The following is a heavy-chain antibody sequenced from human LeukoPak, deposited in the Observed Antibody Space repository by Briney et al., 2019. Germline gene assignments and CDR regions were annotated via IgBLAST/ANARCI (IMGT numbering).Heavy chain of an antibody. CDR1: GFTFSSYW. Sequence: HSGGSLRLSCAASGFTFSSYWMSWVRQAPGKGLEWVANIKQDGSEKYYVDSVKGRFTISRDNAKNSLYLQMNSLRAEDTAVYYCARGPSRSSWYYFDYWGQGTLVTVSS. CDR3: ARGPSRSSWYYFDY. CDR2: IKQDGSEK. D-gene: IGHD6-13*01. J-gene: IGHJ4*02. V-gene: IGHV3-7*01.